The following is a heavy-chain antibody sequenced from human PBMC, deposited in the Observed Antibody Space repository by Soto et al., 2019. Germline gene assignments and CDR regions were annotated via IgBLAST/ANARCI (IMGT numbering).Heavy chain of an antibody. CDR1: GFTFSSYS. V-gene: IGHV3-48*02. Sequence: GGSLRLSCAASGFTFSSYSMNWVRQAPGKGLEWVSYISSSSSTIYYADSVKGRFTISRDNAKNSLYLQMNSLRDEDTAVYYCARDPLRYYRSPIVGYFDYWGQGTLVTVSS. CDR3: ARDPLRYYRSPIVGYFDY. J-gene: IGHJ4*02. CDR2: ISSSSSTI. D-gene: IGHD3-16*01.